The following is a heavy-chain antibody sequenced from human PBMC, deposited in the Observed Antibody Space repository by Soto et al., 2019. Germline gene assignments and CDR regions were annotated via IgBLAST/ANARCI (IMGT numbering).Heavy chain of an antibody. V-gene: IGHV4-39*01. CDR1: GGPISTTSYY. J-gene: IGHJ3*02. CDR2: IYYTGST. CDR3: ARLVKNWFAFDI. D-gene: IGHD3-9*01. Sequence: PSETLSLTCSVSGGPISTTSYYWGWVRQPPGKGLEWLGSIYYTGSTYYNPSLKSRVTISVDTSKKQFSLKLTSVTAADTAMYYCARLVKNWFAFDIWGQGTMVTVSS.